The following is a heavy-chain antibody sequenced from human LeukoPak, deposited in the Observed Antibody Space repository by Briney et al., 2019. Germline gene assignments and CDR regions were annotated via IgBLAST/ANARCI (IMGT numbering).Heavy chain of an antibody. J-gene: IGHJ4*02. CDR3: AKEIDTAMVPGGYFDY. CDR2: ISSSSSTK. D-gene: IGHD5-18*01. CDR1: GFTFSSYN. V-gene: IGHV3-48*01. Sequence: PGGSLRLSCAGSGFTFSSYNMNWVRQAPGKGLEWVSYISSSSSTKYYADSVKGRFTISRDNSKNTLYLQMNSLRAEDTAVYYCAKEIDTAMVPGGYFDYWGQGTLVTVSS.